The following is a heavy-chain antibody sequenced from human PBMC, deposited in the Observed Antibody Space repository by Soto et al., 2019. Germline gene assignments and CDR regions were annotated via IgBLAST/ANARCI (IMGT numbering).Heavy chain of an antibody. CDR1: GFTFNRYG. Sequence: GGSLRLSCAASGFTFNRYGMHWVRQAPGKGLEWVAVISNDGGDKHYADSVKGRFTISRDNSKNTLFLQMHSLRAEDTAIYYCAMLNSGSYSYHGMDVWGQGTTVTVSS. CDR2: ISNDGGDK. J-gene: IGHJ6*02. CDR3: AMLNSGSYSYHGMDV. V-gene: IGHV3-30*03. D-gene: IGHD1-26*01.